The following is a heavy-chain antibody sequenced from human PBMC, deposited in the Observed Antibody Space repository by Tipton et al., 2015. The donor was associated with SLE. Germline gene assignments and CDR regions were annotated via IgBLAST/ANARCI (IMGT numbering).Heavy chain of an antibody. V-gene: IGHV4-34*01. J-gene: IGHJ5*02. CDR3: ARFYPLGVWFDP. CDR1: GDSFTGYF. CDR2: INHAGST. D-gene: IGHD3-10*01. Sequence: TLSLTCAVHGDSFTGYFWSWIRQPPGKGLEGIGEINHAGSTKYNPSLKSRVFISIDTSKSQFSLELTSVTDADTAIYYCARFYPLGVWFDPWGQGTQVTVSS.